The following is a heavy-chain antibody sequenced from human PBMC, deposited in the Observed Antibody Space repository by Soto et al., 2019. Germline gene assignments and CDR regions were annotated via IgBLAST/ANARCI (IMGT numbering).Heavy chain of an antibody. CDR1: GXTXXXXX. J-gene: IGHJ4*02. CDR3: ARGMTTENYYFDY. CDR2: ISSSSSYI. D-gene: IGHD4-17*01. V-gene: IGHV3-21*01. Sequence: GSXRLSCAAXGXTXXXXXXNXXRQAPGKGLEWVSSISSSSSYIYYADSVKGRFTISRDNAKNSLYLQMNSLRAEDTAVYYCARGMTTENYYFDYWGQGTLVTVSS.